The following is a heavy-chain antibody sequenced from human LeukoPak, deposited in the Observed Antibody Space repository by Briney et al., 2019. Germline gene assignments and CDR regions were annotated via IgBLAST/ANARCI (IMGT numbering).Heavy chain of an antibody. CDR3: ARSISGWFDP. J-gene: IGHJ5*02. D-gene: IGHD1-20*01. Sequence: ASVKVSCKAPGYTFTSYGISWVRQAPGQGLEWMGWISAYNGNTNYAQKFRGRVTMTTDTSTSTAYMELRSLRSDDTAVYYCARSISGWFDPWGQGTLVTVSS. V-gene: IGHV1-18*01. CDR2: ISAYNGNT. CDR1: GYTFTSYG.